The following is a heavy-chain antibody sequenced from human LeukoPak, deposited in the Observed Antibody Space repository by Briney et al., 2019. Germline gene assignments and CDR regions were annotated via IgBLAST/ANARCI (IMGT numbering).Heavy chain of an antibody. CDR3: ARALWFGEYFPAY. Sequence: GGSLRLSCAASGLTISSYSMNWLRQAPGKGLQGGLYISSSSSTIYYADSVKGRFTIYRDNAKNSLYLQMNSLRAEDTYVYECARALWFGEYFPAYWGQGTLVTVSS. CDR2: ISSSSSTI. D-gene: IGHD3-10*01. V-gene: IGHV3-48*01. CDR1: GLTISSYS. J-gene: IGHJ4*02.